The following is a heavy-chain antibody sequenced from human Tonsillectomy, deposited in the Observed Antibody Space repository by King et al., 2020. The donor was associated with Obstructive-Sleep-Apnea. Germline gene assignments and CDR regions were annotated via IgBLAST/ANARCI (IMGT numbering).Heavy chain of an antibody. CDR3: ASLEASYDY. J-gene: IGHJ4*02. CDR2: IYYSGRT. Sequence: QLQESGPGLVKPSETLSLTCTVSVGSISSSSYYWGWIRQPPGKGLEWIGSIYYSGRTYYNPSLKIRVTISVDTSKNQFSLKLSSVTAADTAVYYCASLEASYDYWGQGTLVTVSS. CDR1: VGSISSSSYY. D-gene: IGHD6-6*01. V-gene: IGHV4-39*07.